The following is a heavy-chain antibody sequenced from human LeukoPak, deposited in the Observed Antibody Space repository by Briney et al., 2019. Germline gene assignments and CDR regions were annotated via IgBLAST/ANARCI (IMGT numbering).Heavy chain of an antibody. D-gene: IGHD2-2*01. CDR2: ISGSGGST. CDR1: GFIFSSYA. V-gene: IGHV3-23*01. CDR3: AKGELADCSSTSCDFDY. J-gene: IGHJ4*02. Sequence: GGSLRLSCVASGFIFSSYAMSWVRQAPGKGLEWVSAISGSGGSTYYADSVKGRVTISRDNSKNTLYLQMNSLRAEDTAVYYCAKGELADCSSTSCDFDYWGQGTLVTVSS.